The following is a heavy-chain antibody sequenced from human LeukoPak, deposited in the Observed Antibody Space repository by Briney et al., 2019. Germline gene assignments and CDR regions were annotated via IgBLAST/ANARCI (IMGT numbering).Heavy chain of an antibody. Sequence: SGGSLRLSCAASGFTFSSYEMNWVRQAPGKGLEWVSYISSSGSTIYYADSVKGRFTISRDNAKNSLYLQMNSLRAEDTAVYYCARDRRRDGYNKALSFDYWGQGTLVTVSS. D-gene: IGHD5-24*01. CDR2: ISSSGSTI. CDR1: GFTFSSYE. J-gene: IGHJ4*02. V-gene: IGHV3-48*03. CDR3: ARDRRRDGYNKALSFDY.